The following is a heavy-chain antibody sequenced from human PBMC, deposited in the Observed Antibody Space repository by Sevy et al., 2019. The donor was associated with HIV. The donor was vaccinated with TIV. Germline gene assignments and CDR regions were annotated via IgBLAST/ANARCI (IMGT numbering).Heavy chain of an antibody. V-gene: IGHV4-59*08. CDR1: GGSINSDH. CDR3: ARRNDFDI. Sequence: SETLSLTCTVSGGSINSDHWNWIRQPPGKGLEWVGYVYYTGGTNYNPSPKNRVTISVDRTKNQFALKLTSVTAADAAVYCCARRNDFDIWGQGTMVTVSS. J-gene: IGHJ3*02. CDR2: VYYTGGT.